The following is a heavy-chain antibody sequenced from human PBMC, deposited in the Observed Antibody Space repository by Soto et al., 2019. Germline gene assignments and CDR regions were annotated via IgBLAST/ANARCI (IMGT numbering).Heavy chain of an antibody. CDR1: GFTFSSYA. Sequence: GGSLRLSCAASGFTFSSYAVSWVRQAPGKGLEWVSAIVGSGGNTYSADSVKGRFIISRDNSKNTLYLQMNSLRAEDTAVYYCAKHLSAYYIYYYMDVWGKGTTVTVSS. V-gene: IGHV3-23*01. CDR2: IVGSGGNT. J-gene: IGHJ6*03. CDR3: AKHLSAYYIYYYMDV.